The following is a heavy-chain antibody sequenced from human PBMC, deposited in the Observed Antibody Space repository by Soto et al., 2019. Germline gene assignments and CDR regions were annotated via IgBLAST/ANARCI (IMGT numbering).Heavy chain of an antibody. V-gene: IGHV3-23*01. CDR1: GFTFSIYA. CDR2: ISGSGGRT. J-gene: IGHJ4*02. D-gene: IGHD1-26*01. CDR3: AKGVGATKRGIEY. Sequence: GGSLRLSCAASGFTFSIYAMSWVRQAPGKGLEWVSGISGSGGRTYYADSVKGRFTISRDNSKNTLYLQMNSLRAEDTALYYCAKGVGATKRGIEYWGQGTLVTVSS.